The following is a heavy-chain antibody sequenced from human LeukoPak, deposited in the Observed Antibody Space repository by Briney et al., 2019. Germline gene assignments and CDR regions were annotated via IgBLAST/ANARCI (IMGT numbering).Heavy chain of an antibody. Sequence: PGEFLKISCKASGYSFTSYWIGWVRQMPGKGLELMGIIYPGDSDTRYSPSFQGQVTISADKSISTAYLQWSSLKASDTAMYYCARQWLVEENWFDPWGQGTLVTVSS. D-gene: IGHD6-19*01. CDR3: ARQWLVEENWFDP. V-gene: IGHV5-51*01. J-gene: IGHJ5*02. CDR1: GYSFTSYW. CDR2: IYPGDSDT.